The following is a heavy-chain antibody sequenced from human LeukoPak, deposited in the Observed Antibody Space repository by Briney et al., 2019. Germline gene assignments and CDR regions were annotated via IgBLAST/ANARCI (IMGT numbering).Heavy chain of an antibody. V-gene: IGHV4-59*01. J-gene: IGHJ4*02. CDR2: MLYRGST. CDR1: GGSISSYY. Sequence: SETLPLTCTVSGGSISSYYWYWIRQPPGKGPEWIGNMLYRGSTNYNPSLKSRVTISADVSKNQFSLKLSSVTAADTAIYYCAGGDSSSWVDYWGQGTLVTVSS. D-gene: IGHD6-13*01. CDR3: AGGDSSSWVDY.